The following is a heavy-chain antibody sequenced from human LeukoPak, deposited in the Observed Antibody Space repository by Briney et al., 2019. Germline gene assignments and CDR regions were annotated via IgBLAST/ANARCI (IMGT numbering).Heavy chain of an antibody. CDR3: ASLPTGYCSSTSCYTSDY. Sequence: GGSLRLSCAASGFTFSSYSMNWVRQAPGKGLEWVSSISSSSSYIYYADSVKGRFTISRDNAKNSLYLQMNSLGAEDTAVYYCASLPTGYCSSTSCYTSDYWGQGTLVTVSS. J-gene: IGHJ4*02. CDR2: ISSSSSYI. CDR1: GFTFSSYS. D-gene: IGHD2-2*02. V-gene: IGHV3-21*01.